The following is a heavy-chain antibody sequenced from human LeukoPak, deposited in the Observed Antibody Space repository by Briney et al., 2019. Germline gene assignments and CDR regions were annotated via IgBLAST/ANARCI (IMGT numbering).Heavy chain of an antibody. CDR3: AWYGVTHGLDV. V-gene: IGHV3-7*01. CDR1: GFSLSNYW. CDR2: INQDRSDK. D-gene: IGHD3-10*01. J-gene: IGHJ6*02. Sequence: TGGSLRLSCAASGFSLSNYWMSWVRQAPGKGLEWVANINQDRSDKYYVDSVMGRFTISKDNAKNSVYLQMNSLGPEDTAIYYCAWYGVTHGLDVWGQGTTVTVSS.